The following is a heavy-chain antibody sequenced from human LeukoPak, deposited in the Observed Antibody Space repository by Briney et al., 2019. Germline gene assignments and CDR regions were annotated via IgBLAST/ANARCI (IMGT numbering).Heavy chain of an antibody. CDR1: GGSISSYY. V-gene: IGHV4-59*08. J-gene: IGHJ6*03. CDR2: IYYSGYT. Sequence: PSETLSLTCTVSGGSISSYYWSWIRQPPGKGLEWIGYIYYSGYTNYNPSLKSRVTISVDTSKNQFSLKLSSVTAADTAVYYCARHADSSGCYLKVYYYYYMDVWGKGTTVTISS. CDR3: ARHADSSGCYLKVYYYYYMDV. D-gene: IGHD3-22*01.